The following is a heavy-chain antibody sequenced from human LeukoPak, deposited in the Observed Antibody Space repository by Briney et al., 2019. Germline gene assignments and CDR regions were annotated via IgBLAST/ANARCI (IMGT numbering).Heavy chain of an antibody. CDR1: GFTFSNFA. J-gene: IGHJ4*02. CDR3: APRVVGSAPFDY. D-gene: IGHD2-15*01. Sequence: PGGSLRLSCSASGFTFSNFAMSWVRQAPGKGLEWVSAISGSTGRTYYADSVKGRFTISRDNSKNTLYLQMNNLRAEDTAVYYCAPRVVGSAPFDYWGQGTLVTVSS. CDR2: ISGSTGRT. V-gene: IGHV3-23*01.